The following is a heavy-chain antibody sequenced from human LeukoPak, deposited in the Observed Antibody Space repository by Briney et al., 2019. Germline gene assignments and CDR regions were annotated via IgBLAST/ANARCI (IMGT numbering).Heavy chain of an antibody. V-gene: IGHV3-20*04. D-gene: IGHD2-21*02. CDR3: AKLPGAYCGGDCYW. J-gene: IGHJ4*02. CDR1: GFTFDDYG. Sequence: PGGSLRLSCAASGFTFDDYGMSWVRQAPGKGLEWVSGINWNGGSTGYADSVKGRFTISRDNAKNSLYLQMNSLRAEDTAVYYCAKLPGAYCGGDCYWWGQGTLVTVSS. CDR2: INWNGGST.